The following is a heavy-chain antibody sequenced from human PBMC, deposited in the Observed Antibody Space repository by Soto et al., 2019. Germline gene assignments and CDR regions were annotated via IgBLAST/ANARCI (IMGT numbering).Heavy chain of an antibody. CDR1: GGSISSGGHY. J-gene: IGHJ5*02. D-gene: IGHD3-10*01. Sequence: PSETLSLTCTVSGGSISSGGHYWSWIRQHPGKGLEWIGYIYYSGSTYYNPSLKSRVTISVDTSKNQFSLKLSSVTAADTAVYYCAISLPTGFTMVRGVILNWFDPWGQGTLVTVSS. CDR2: IYYSGST. V-gene: IGHV4-31*03. CDR3: AISLPTGFTMVRGVILNWFDP.